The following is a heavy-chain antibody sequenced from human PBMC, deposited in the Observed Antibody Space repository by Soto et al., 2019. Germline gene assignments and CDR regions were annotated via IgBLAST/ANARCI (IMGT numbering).Heavy chain of an antibody. CDR1: GGTFSNYT. CDR3: ARVSEMVTATKGYYYYMDV. J-gene: IGHJ6*03. Sequence: QVQLVQSGAEVKKPGSSVKVSCKASGGTFSNYTISWVRQAPGQGLEWMGRIIPILNIANYAQKFQGRVTITADNATSTTYIELSSLRSADTAVYYCARVSEMVTATKGYYYYMDVWGKGTTVTVPS. CDR2: IIPILNIA. D-gene: IGHD5-18*01. V-gene: IGHV1-69*02.